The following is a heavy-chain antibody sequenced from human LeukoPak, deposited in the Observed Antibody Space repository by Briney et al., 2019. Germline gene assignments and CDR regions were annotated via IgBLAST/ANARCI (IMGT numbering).Heavy chain of an antibody. CDR1: GYTLTELS. V-gene: IGHV1-24*01. Sequence: ASVKVSCKVSGYTLTELSMHWVRQAPGKGLEWMGGFDPEDGETIYAQKFQGRVTMTEDTSTDTAYVELSSLRSEDTAVYYCATRAPFKYYFDYWGQGTLVTVSS. CDR2: FDPEDGET. J-gene: IGHJ4*02. CDR3: ATRAPFKYYFDY.